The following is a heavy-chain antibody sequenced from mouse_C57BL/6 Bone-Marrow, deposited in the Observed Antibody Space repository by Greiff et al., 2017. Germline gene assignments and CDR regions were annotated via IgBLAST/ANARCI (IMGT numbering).Heavy chain of an antibody. CDR3: ARSNWDPYYAMDY. Sequence: VQLQQPGAELVMPGASVKLSCKASGYTFTSYWMHWVKQRPGQGLEWTGEIDPSDSYTNYNQKFKGKSTLTVDKSSSTAYMQLSSLTSEDSAVYYCARSNWDPYYAMDYWGQGTSVTVSS. CDR1: GYTFTSYW. D-gene: IGHD4-1*01. V-gene: IGHV1-69*01. CDR2: IDPSDSYT. J-gene: IGHJ4*01.